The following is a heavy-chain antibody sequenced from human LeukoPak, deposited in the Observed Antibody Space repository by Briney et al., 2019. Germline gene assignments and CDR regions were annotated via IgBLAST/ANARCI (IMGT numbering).Heavy chain of an antibody. CDR3: ARDFYGGNSGRAFDI. D-gene: IGHD4-23*01. V-gene: IGHV3-66*01. CDR2: IYSGGST. J-gene: IGHJ3*02. Sequence: GGSLRLSCAASGFTVSSNYMSWVRQAPGKGLEWVSVIYSGGSTYYADSVKGRFTISRDNSKNTLYLQMNSLRAEDTAVYYCARDFYGGNSGRAFDIWGQGTMVTVSS. CDR1: GFTVSSNY.